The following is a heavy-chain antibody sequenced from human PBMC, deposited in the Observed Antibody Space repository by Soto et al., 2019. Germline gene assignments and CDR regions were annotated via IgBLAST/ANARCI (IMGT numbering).Heavy chain of an antibody. J-gene: IGHJ5*02. CDR3: VTGYSSRWYWFDP. D-gene: IGHD6-13*01. Sequence: QVQLVQSGAEVKKPGASVKVSCKASGDTFSGYDMHWVRQAPGQGLEWMGWINPDSGDRNYAQKLQGRVSLTRDTSISTPYMELSSLRSDDTAVYYCVTGYSSRWYWFDPWGQGTLVTVSS. CDR1: GDTFSGYD. CDR2: INPDSGDR. V-gene: IGHV1-2*02.